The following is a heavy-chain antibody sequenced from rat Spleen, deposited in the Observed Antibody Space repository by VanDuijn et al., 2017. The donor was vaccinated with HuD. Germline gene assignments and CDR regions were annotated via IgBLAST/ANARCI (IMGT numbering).Heavy chain of an antibody. Sequence: EVQLVESGGGLVQPGRSMKLSCAASGFTFSNYDMAWVRQAPTKGLEWVASISYDGTATYYRDSVEGRFTISRVNAKNTLYLQMDSLRSEDTATYYCTRHTYGYFDSWGQGVMVTVSS. CDR2: ISYDGTAT. D-gene: IGHD2-1*01. J-gene: IGHJ2*01. V-gene: IGHV5-25*01. CDR3: TRHTYGYFDS. CDR1: GFTFSNYD.